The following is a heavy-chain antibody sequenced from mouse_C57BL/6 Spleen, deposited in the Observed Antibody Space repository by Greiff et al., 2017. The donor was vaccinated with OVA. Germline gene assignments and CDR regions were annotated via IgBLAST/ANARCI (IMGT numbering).Heavy chain of an antibody. CDR1: GYSITSGYY. V-gene: IGHV3-6*01. D-gene: IGHD1-1*01. J-gene: IGHJ1*03. Sequence: EVQLVESGPGLVKPSQSLSLTCSVTGYSITSGYYWNWIRQFPGNKLEWMGYISYDGSNNYNPSLKNRISITRDTSKNQFFLKLNSVTTEDTATYYCARAPLYYGSPYWYFDVWGTGTTVTVSS. CDR3: ARAPLYYGSPYWYFDV. CDR2: ISYDGSN.